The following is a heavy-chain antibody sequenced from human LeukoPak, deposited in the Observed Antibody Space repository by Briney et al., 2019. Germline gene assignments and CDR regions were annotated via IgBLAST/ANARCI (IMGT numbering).Heavy chain of an antibody. CDR3: ARAPYTTGRGYYFDS. CDR2: INHDGTGP. J-gene: IGHJ4*02. D-gene: IGHD2/OR15-2a*01. Sequence: PGGSLRLSCAASGFXFSYYWIHWVRQAPGKGLVWLSRINHDGTGPTYADSVKGRFTISRDNAKNTLYLQMNSLRAEDTAVYYCARAPYTTGRGYYFDSWGQGTLVTVSS. V-gene: IGHV3-74*01. CDR1: GFXFSYYW.